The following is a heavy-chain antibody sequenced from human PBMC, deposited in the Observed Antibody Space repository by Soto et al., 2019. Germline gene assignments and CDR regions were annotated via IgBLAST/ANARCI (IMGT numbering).Heavy chain of an antibody. J-gene: IGHJ5*02. CDR2: ISSSGSTI. CDR3: ARTHNWFDP. CDR1: GFTFSTYA. Sequence: GGSLRLSCAASGFTFSTYAMTWVRQAPGKGLEWVSYISSSGSTIYYAYSVKGRFTISRDNAKNSLYLQMNSLRAEDTAVYYCARTHNWFDPWGQGTLVTVS. V-gene: IGHV3-48*04.